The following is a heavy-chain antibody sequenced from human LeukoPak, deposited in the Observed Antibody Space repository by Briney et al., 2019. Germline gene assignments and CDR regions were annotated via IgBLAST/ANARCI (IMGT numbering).Heavy chain of an antibody. Sequence: SETLSLTCTVSGGSVSSGSYYWSWIRQPPGKGLEWIGYIYYSGSTNYNPSLKSRVTISVDTSKNQFSLKLSSVTAADTAVYYCARGGIVVVVAATPRVNWFDPWGQGTLVTVSS. CDR1: GGSVSSGSYY. CDR2: IYYSGST. CDR3: ARGGIVVVVAATPRVNWFDP. D-gene: IGHD2-15*01. J-gene: IGHJ5*02. V-gene: IGHV4-61*01.